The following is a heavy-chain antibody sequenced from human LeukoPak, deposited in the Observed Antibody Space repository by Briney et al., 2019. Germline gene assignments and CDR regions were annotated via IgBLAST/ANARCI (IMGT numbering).Heavy chain of an antibody. J-gene: IGHJ4*02. D-gene: IGHD3-3*01. CDR2: ISSSGTYL. CDR3: AREIVFNDFWSGYYNDY. V-gene: IGHV3-21*01. CDR1: GFTFSTYN. Sequence: GGSLRLSCAASGFTFSTYNMNWVHRAPGKGLEWVSSISSSGTYLYYADSMKGRFTISRDNAKNSLYLQMNSLRAEDTAVYYCAREIVFNDFWSGYYNDYRGQGTLVTVSS.